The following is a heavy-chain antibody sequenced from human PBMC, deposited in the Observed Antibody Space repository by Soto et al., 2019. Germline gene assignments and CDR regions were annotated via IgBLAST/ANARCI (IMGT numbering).Heavy chain of an antibody. V-gene: IGHV1-18*01. CDR2: ISAYNGNT. D-gene: IGHD3-22*01. Sequence: GASVKVSCKASGYTFTSYGISWVRQAPGQGLEWMGWISAYNGNTNYAQKLQGRVTMTTDTSTSTAYMELRSLRSDDTAVYYCARSLITMIVVVPDAFDIWGQGTMVTVSS. CDR3: ARSLITMIVVVPDAFDI. CDR1: GYTFTSYG. J-gene: IGHJ3*02.